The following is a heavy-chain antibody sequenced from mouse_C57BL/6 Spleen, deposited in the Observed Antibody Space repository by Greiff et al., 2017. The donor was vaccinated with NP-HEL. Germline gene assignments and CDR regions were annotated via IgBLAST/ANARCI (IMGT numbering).Heavy chain of an antibody. V-gene: IGHV1-85*01. Sequence: QVQLQQSGPELVKPGASVKLSCKASGYTFTSYGINWVKQRPGQGLEWIGSIYPRDGSTQYNEKFKGKATLTVDTSSSTAYMELHSLTSEDSAVYICASFAYWGQGTLVTVSA. CDR1: GYTFTSYG. J-gene: IGHJ3*01. CDR3: ASFAY. CDR2: IYPRDGST.